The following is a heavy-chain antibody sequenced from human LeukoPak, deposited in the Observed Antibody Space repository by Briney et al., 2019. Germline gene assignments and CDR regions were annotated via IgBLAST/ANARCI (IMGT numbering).Heavy chain of an antibody. Sequence: GGSLRLSCAASGFTFSSYWMHWVRQAPGKGLVWVSRINTDGRSTSYADSVKGRFTISRDNAKNTLYLQMNSLRAEDTAVYYCAKPQAILVVITTPYFDYWGQGTLVTVSS. J-gene: IGHJ4*02. CDR1: GFTFSSYW. V-gene: IGHV3-74*01. D-gene: IGHD3-22*01. CDR2: INTDGRST. CDR3: AKPQAILVVITTPYFDY.